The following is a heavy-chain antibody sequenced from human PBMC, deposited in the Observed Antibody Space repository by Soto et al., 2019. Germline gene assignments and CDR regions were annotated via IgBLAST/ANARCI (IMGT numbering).Heavy chain of an antibody. D-gene: IGHD1-26*01. J-gene: IGHJ5*02. V-gene: IGHV3-53*01. CDR2: HYSGGST. CDR1: GFSVSSNY. CDR3: ARHRHPRGTVGATSPLDP. Sequence: SLRLSWAISGFSVSSNYLSWVRQAPGKGLEWVSVHYSGGSTYYADSVQGRFTISRDKSNNTLYLQMRRVRAEDTAVYFCARHRHPRGTVGATSPLDPWGQGTQVTVSS.